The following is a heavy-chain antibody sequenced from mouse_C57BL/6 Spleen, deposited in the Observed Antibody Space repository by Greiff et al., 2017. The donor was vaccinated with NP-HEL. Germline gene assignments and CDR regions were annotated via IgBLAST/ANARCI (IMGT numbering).Heavy chain of an antibody. J-gene: IGHJ4*01. CDR3: TRDYYGSSYDYAMDY. V-gene: IGHV1-15*01. CDR2: IDPETGGT. Sequence: QVQLQQSGAELVRPGASVTLSCKASGYTFTDYEMHWVKQTPVHGLEWIGAIDPETGGTAYNQKFKGKAILTADKSSSTAYMELRSLTSEDSAVYYCTRDYYGSSYDYAMDYWGQGTSVTVSS. D-gene: IGHD1-1*01. CDR1: GYTFTDYE.